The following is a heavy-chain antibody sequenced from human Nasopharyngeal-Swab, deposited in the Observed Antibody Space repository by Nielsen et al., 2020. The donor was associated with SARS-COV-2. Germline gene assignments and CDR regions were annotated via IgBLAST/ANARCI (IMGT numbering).Heavy chain of an antibody. D-gene: IGHD2-15*01. CDR1: GGSFSGYY. Sequence: SETLSLTCAVYGGSFSGYYWSWIRQPPGKGLEWIGEINHSGSTNYNPSLKSRVTISVDTSKNQFSLKLSSVTAADTAVYYCARVMGYCSGGSCYRAFDYWGQGTLVTVS. J-gene: IGHJ4*02. V-gene: IGHV4-34*01. CDR2: INHSGST. CDR3: ARVMGYCSGGSCYRAFDY.